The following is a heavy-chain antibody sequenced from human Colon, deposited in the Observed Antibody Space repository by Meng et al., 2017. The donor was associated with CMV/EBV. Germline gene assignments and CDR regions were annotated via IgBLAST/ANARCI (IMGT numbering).Heavy chain of an antibody. CDR3: ARGIAARPRFGY. V-gene: IGHV4-39*07. CDR1: GGSISSSRYY. D-gene: IGHD6-6*01. J-gene: IGHJ4*02. CDR2: IYYSGST. Sequence: GSLRLSCTVSGGSISSSRYYWGWIRQPPGKGLEWIGSIYYSGSTYYNPSLKSRVTISVDTSKNQFSLKLSSVTAADTAVYYCARGIAARPRFGYWGQGTLVTVSS.